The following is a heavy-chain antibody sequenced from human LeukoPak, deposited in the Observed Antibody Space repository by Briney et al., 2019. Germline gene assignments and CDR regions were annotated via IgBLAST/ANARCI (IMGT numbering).Heavy chain of an antibody. CDR2: IYYSGST. CDR3: ARVGSSSGWYLGY. V-gene: IGHV4-39*07. D-gene: IGHD6-19*01. Sequence: TSETLSLTCTVSGGSISSSSYYWGWIRQPPGKGLEWIGSIYYSGSTYYNPSLKSRVTISVDTSKNQFSLKLSSVTAADTAVYYCARVGSSSGWYLGYWGQGTLVTVSS. J-gene: IGHJ4*02. CDR1: GGSISSSSYY.